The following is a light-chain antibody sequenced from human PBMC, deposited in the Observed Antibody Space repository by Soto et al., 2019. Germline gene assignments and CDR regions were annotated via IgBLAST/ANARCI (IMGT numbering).Light chain of an antibody. CDR2: GAS. J-gene: IGKJ5*01. V-gene: IGKV3-15*01. CDR1: QSVSSN. CDR3: QQDNNWPRK. Sequence: DIVLNHSPSTLYRSSIDTPPISFLASQSVSSNLAWYQQKPGQAPRLLIYGASTRATGIPARFSGSGSGTEFTLTISSLQSEDFAVYYCQQDNNWPRKFGQGTRLEIK.